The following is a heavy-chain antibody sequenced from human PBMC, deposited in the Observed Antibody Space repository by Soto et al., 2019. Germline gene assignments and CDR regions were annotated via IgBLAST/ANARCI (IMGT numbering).Heavy chain of an antibody. D-gene: IGHD4-17*01. Sequence: GGSLRLSCAVSGATLSTIWMNWVRQAPGKGPEWVGRIKSTTAGGTADYAAPVKGRFTISRDDSENTVHLQMNGLKSEDTAVYYCSHGYSQYFKSWGQGTLVTVSS. J-gene: IGHJ4*02. CDR3: SHGYSQYFKS. CDR1: GATLSTIW. CDR2: IKSTTAGGTA. V-gene: IGHV3-15*07.